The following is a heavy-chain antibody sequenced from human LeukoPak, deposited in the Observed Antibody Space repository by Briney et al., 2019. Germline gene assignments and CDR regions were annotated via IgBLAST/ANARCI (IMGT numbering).Heavy chain of an antibody. CDR1: GYTFTSYG. V-gene: IGHV1-18*01. CDR2: ISAYNGNT. J-gene: IGHJ4*02. CDR3: ARADPIVATP. Sequence: ASVKVSCKASGYTFTSYGISWVRQAPGQGLEWMGWISAYNGNTIYAQNLQGRVTMTTDSSTSAAYMELRSLRSDDTAVYYCARADPIVATPWGQGTLVTVSS. D-gene: IGHD5-12*01.